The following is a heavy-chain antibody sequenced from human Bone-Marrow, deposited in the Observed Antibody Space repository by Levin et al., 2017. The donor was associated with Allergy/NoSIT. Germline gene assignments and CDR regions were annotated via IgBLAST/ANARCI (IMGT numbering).Heavy chain of an antibody. CDR3: ARESSSFRIPFDY. CDR1: GGSISSSSYY. Sequence: PSETLSLTCTVSGGSISSSSYYWGWIRQPPGKGLEWIGSIYYSGSTYYNPSLKSRVTISVDTSKNQFSLKLSSVTAADTAVYYCARESSSFRIPFDYWGQGTLVTVSS. V-gene: IGHV4-39*02. CDR2: IYYSGST. D-gene: IGHD6-6*01. J-gene: IGHJ4*02.